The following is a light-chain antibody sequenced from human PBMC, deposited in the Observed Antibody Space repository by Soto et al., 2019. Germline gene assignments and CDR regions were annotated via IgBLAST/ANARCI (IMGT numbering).Light chain of an antibody. CDR2: DDS. CDR1: QSISSW. V-gene: IGKV1-5*01. Sequence: DIQMTQSPSTLSAPVGDRVTITCRASQSISSWLAWYQQKPGKAPKLLIYDDSSLESGVPSRFSGSGSGTEFTLAISSLQPDDFATYYCQQYNSYRTFGQGTKVDIK. J-gene: IGKJ1*01. CDR3: QQYNSYRT.